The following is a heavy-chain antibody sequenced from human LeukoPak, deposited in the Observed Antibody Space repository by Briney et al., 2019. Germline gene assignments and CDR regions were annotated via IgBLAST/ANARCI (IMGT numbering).Heavy chain of an antibody. CDR3: ARVSCSGGSCYYFDC. CDR1: RFTFSDYY. Sequence: PGGSLRLSCAASRFTFSDYYMSWIRQAPGKGLEWVSYISSSSYTNYADSVKGRFTISRDNAKNSLYLQVNSLRAEDTAVYYCARVSCSGGSCYYFDCWGQGTLVTVSS. V-gene: IGHV3-11*06. D-gene: IGHD2-15*01. CDR2: ISSSSYT. J-gene: IGHJ4*02.